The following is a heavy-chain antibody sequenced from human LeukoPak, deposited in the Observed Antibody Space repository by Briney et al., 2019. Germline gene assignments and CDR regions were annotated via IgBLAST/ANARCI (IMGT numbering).Heavy chain of an antibody. D-gene: IGHD6-6*01. CDR1: GYTFTSYG. V-gene: IGHV1-18*01. CDR2: ISAYNGNT. CDR3: ARGVIAARMLRGAFDI. Sequence: ASVKVSCKASGYTFTSYGISWVRQAPGQGLEWMGWISAYNGNTNYAQKLQGRVTMTTDTSTSTAYMELRSLRSDDTAVYYCARGVIAARMLRGAFDIWGQGTMVTVSS. J-gene: IGHJ3*02.